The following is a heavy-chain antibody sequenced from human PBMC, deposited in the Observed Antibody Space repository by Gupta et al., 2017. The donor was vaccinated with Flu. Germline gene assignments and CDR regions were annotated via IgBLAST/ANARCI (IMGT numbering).Heavy chain of an antibody. V-gene: IGHV3-23*01. CDR3: AKDFVNYYDNDGSSPYWFFDL. Sequence: EVQLLESGGGFVQPGGYMRLSCAASGFTCGSYGMACVRRAPGEGLEWVSVISARGINTYYAASVKGRFTISRDSSKVYLQMNSLRAEDTAVYYCAKDFVNYYDNDGSSPYWFFDLWGPGTLVTVSS. CDR1: GFTCGSYG. J-gene: IGHJ2*01. CDR2: ISARGINT. D-gene: IGHD3-22*01.